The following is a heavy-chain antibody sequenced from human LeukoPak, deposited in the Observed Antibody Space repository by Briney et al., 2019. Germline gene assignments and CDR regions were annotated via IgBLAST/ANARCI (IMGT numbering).Heavy chain of an antibody. CDR3: ARVGYYYDTLDAFDI. Sequence: GGSLRLSCAASGFSFSSYWMHWVRHAPGKGLVWVSRINSDGSSTSYADSVKGRFTISRDNAKNTLYLQMNSLRAEDTAVYYCARVGYYYDTLDAFDIWGQGTMVTVSS. CDR2: INSDGSST. CDR1: GFSFSSYW. J-gene: IGHJ3*02. D-gene: IGHD3-22*01. V-gene: IGHV3-74*01.